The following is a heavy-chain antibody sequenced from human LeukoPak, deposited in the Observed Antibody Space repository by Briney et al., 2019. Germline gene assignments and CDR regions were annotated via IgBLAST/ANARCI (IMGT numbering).Heavy chain of an antibody. V-gene: IGHV4-34*01. Sequence: SETLSLTCAVYGGSFSGYYWSWIRQPPGKGLEWIREINHSGSTNYNPSLKSRVTISVYTSKNQFSLKLSSVTAADTAVYYCARGLRLGYCSSTSCRYYMDVWGKGTTVTVSS. J-gene: IGHJ6*03. CDR3: ARGLRLGYCSSTSCRYYMDV. D-gene: IGHD2-2*01. CDR1: GGSFSGYY. CDR2: INHSGST.